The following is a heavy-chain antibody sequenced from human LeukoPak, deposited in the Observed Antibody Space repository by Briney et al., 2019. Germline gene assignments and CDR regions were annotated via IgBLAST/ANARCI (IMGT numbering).Heavy chain of an antibody. J-gene: IGHJ4*02. Sequence: PGGSLRLSCTSSGFTFSDYGMAWVRQAPGKGLEWVSAISGSGSGGSTYYADSVKGRFTISRDNSKNTLYLQMNSLRVEDTAVYYCAKATSVTTLFDYWGQGTLVTVSS. CDR1: GFTFSDYG. D-gene: IGHD4-17*01. CDR2: ISGSGSGGST. CDR3: AKATSVTTLFDY. V-gene: IGHV3-23*01.